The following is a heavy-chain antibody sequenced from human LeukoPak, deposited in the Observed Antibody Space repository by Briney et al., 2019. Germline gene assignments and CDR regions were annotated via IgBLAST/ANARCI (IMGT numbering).Heavy chain of an antibody. D-gene: IGHD2-2*03. V-gene: IGHV4-39*01. Sequence: NPSETLSLTCAVSGGSISSTTSYCGWIRQPPGKGLEWIGRIYYSGSTFYNPSLKSRDTISVDTSKNQLSLRLSSVTAADTAVYYCARHGSTDYFDYWGQGTLVTVSS. CDR3: ARHGSTDYFDY. CDR2: IYYSGST. J-gene: IGHJ4*02. CDR1: GGSISSTTSY.